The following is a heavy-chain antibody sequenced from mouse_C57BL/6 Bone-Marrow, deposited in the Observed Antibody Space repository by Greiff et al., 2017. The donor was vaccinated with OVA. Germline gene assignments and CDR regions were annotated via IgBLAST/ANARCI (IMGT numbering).Heavy chain of an antibody. CDR1: GFSLSTSGMG. CDR2: IYWDDDK. J-gene: IGHJ4*01. Sequence: QVQLKESGPGILQSSQTLSLTCSFSGFSLSTSGMGVSWIRQPSGKGLEWLAHIYWDDDKRYNPSLKSRLTISKDTSRNQVFLKITSVDTADTATYYCARTRWLLLSFYAMDYWGQGTSVTVSS. V-gene: IGHV8-12*01. D-gene: IGHD2-3*01. CDR3: ARTRWLLLSFYAMDY.